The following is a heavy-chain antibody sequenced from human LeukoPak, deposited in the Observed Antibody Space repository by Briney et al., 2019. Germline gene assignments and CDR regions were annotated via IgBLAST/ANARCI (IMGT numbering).Heavy chain of an antibody. D-gene: IGHD3-3*01. Sequence: GGSLRLSCTASGFTFGDYAMTWVRQAPGKGLEWVSAISSSGGSTYYADSVKGRFTISRDNSKNTLYLQMNSLRAEDTAVYYCVGITIFGGGYWGQGTLVTVSS. CDR3: VGITIFGGGY. CDR1: GFTFGDYA. V-gene: IGHV3-23*01. CDR2: ISSSGGST. J-gene: IGHJ4*02.